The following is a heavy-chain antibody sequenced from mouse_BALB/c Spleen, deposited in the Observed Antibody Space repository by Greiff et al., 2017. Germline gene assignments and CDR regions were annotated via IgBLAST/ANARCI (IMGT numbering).Heavy chain of an antibody. CDR2: IWSGGST. V-gene: IGHV2-2*02. Sequence: QVQLKESGPGLVQPSQSLSITCTVSGFSLTSYGVHWVRQSPGKGLEWLGVIWSGGSTDYNAAFISRLSISKDNSKSQVFFKMNSLQANDTAIYYCARKGREYFDYWGQGTTLTGSS. CDR1: GFSLTSYG. J-gene: IGHJ2*01. CDR3: ARKGREYFDY.